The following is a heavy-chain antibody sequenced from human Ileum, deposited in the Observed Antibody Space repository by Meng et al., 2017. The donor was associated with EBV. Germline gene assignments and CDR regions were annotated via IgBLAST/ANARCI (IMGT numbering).Heavy chain of an antibody. CDR3: ARWPRSITATGGIEH. CDR1: GGSVSSGSYY. J-gene: IGHJ4*02. D-gene: IGHD3-10*01. Sequence: QVQWQESGPGLVKPAETLSLPFTVSGGSVSSGSYYWTWIRQPPGKTLEWLGFIYYSGNTNYNPSLKGRVTLSIDMSKNQFSLNLTSVTAADTAVYYCARWPRSITATGGIEHWGQGTLVTVSS. CDR2: IYYSGNT. V-gene: IGHV4-61*01.